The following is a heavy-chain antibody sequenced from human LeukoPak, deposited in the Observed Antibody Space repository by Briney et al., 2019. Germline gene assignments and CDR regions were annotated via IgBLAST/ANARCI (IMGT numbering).Heavy chain of an antibody. D-gene: IGHD3-10*01. V-gene: IGHV3-21*01. Sequence: PGGSLRLSCAASGFTFSSYSMNWVRQAPGKGLEWVSSISSSSSYIYYADSVKGRFTISRDNAKNSLYLQMNSLGAEDTAVYYCAKDDTTMVRALEDYWGQGTLVTVSS. CDR3: AKDDTTMVRALEDY. CDR1: GFTFSSYS. CDR2: ISSSSSYI. J-gene: IGHJ4*02.